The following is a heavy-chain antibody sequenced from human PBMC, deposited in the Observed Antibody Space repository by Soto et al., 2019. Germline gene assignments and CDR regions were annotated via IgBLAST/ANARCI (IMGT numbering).Heavy chain of an antibody. CDR3: ARGTGGYGGNQFDY. J-gene: IGHJ4*02. Sequence: GGSLRLSCAASGFTFSSYAMHWVRQAPGKGLEYVSAISSNGGSTYYANSVKGRFTISRDNSKNTLYLQMGSLRAEDMAVYYCARGTGGYGGNQFDYWCQGTLVTVSS. CDR1: GFTFSSYA. V-gene: IGHV3-64*01. D-gene: IGHD4-17*01. CDR2: ISSNGGST.